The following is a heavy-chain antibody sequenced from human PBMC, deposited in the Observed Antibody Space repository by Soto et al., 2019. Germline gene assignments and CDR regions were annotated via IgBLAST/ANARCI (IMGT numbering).Heavy chain of an antibody. V-gene: IGHV1-18*01. CDR3: ARVVPGAEAWFGP. Sequence: SSVKVSCKTSGYTFSNYGITWVRQAPGQPLEWLGWISLYSDGTSYAQKFRGRVSMTTDTSTTTAYMELRSLRSDDTAVYYCARVVPGAEAWFGPWGQGTLVTVSS. CDR2: ISLYSDGT. J-gene: IGHJ5*02. CDR1: GYTFSNYG.